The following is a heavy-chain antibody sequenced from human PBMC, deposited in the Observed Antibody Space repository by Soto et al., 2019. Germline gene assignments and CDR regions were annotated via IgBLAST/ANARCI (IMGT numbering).Heavy chain of an antibody. J-gene: IGHJ4*02. CDR3: ARQTDYGGKSFAF. V-gene: IGHV4-39*01. CDR1: GGSISSSSYS. D-gene: IGHD4-17*01. Sequence: SETLSLTCTVSGGSISSSSYSWGWIRQPPRTGLEWIGKIYFSGDTYYNPSLKSRVTISVDTSKNQFSLKLRSVTAADTAVYYCARQTDYGGKSFAFWGQGTLVTAPQ. CDR2: IYFSGDT.